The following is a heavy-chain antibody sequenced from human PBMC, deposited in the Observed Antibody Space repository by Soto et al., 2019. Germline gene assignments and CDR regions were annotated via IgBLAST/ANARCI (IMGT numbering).Heavy chain of an antibody. V-gene: IGHV3-9*01. CDR1: GFTFDDYA. CDR2: ISWNSGSI. J-gene: IGHJ4*02. Sequence: GGSLRLSCAASGFTFDDYAMHWVRQAPGKGLEWVSGISWNSGSIGYADSVKGRCTISRDNAKNSLYRQMNSLRAEEKALYYCEKDIETYCAFSSGTMVGHYFDYLGQGALVTVSS. CDR3: EKDIETYCAFSSGTMVGHYFDY. D-gene: IGHD3-3*01.